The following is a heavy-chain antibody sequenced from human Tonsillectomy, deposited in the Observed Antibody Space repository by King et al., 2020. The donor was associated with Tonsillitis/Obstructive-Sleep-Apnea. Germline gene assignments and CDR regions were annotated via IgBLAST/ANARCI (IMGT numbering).Heavy chain of an antibody. CDR2: ISWNRGSI. D-gene: IGHD2-15*01. CDR1: GFTFDDYA. CDR3: AKDISGGDDAFDI. J-gene: IGHJ3*02. V-gene: IGHV3-9*01. Sequence: QLVQSGGGLVQPGRSLRLSCAASGFTFDDYAMHWVRQAPGKGLEWVSGISWNRGSIGYADSVKGRFTISRDNAKNSLYLQMNSLRAEDTALYYCAKDISGGDDAFDIWGQGTMVTVSS.